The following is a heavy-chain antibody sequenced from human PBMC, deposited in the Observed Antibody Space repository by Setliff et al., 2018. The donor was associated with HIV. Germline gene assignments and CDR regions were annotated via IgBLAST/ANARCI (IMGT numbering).Heavy chain of an antibody. Sequence: PSETLSLTCTVSGGSISSHYWSWIRQPPGKGLEWIGYIYYSGNTNYNPSLKSRVTISADTSNNQFSLRLTSMTAADTAVYYCAKTSVGATGLYAFDIWGQGTMVTVSS. J-gene: IGHJ3*02. CDR2: IYYSGNT. V-gene: IGHV4-59*08. CDR3: AKTSVGATGLYAFDI. D-gene: IGHD1-26*01. CDR1: GGSISSHY.